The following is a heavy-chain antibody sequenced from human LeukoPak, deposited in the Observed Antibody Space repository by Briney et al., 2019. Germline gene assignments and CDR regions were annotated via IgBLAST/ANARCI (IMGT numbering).Heavy chain of an antibody. D-gene: IGHD4-11*01. CDR3: AKIQVTTYFLDAFDI. CDR1: GFTFSSYE. V-gene: IGHV3-23*01. J-gene: IGHJ3*02. CDR2: ISGRSSST. Sequence: GGSLRLSCAASGFTFSSYEMNWVRQARGKGLEWVSAISGRSSSTYYADSVKGRFTISRNNSKNTLYLQMNSLRAEDTAVYYCAKIQVTTYFLDAFDIWGQGTMVTVSS.